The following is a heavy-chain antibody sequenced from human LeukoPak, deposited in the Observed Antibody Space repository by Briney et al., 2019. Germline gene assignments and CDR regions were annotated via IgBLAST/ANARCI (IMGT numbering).Heavy chain of an antibody. D-gene: IGHD2-2*01. CDR2: IKQDGSDK. CDR3: TRLSDTEGSSTSYRASDI. Sequence: GGSLRLSCAASGFTFTTHWMSWVRQAPGKGLEWVANIKQDGSDKFYVESVKGRFTISRDNAKDSLYLQMNSLRAEDTAVYYCTRLSDTEGSSTSYRASDIRGQGTMVTVSS. J-gene: IGHJ3*02. V-gene: IGHV3-7*01. CDR1: GFTFTTHW.